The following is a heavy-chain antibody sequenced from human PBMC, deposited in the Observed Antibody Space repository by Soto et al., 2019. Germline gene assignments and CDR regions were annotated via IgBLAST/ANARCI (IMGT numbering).Heavy chain of an antibody. CDR2: IKQDGSEK. CDR1: GFTFSHPW. J-gene: IGHJ4*02. CDR3: AAGTLAGSFDY. V-gene: IGHV3-7*01. Sequence: EVQLVESGGGLVQPGGSLRLSCAASGFTFSHPWMSWVRQAPGKGLEWVANIKQDGSEKYYVDSVKGRFTTSRDNAKNSLYLQMTSLRAEDTALYYCAAGTLAGSFDYWGQGILVTVSS. D-gene: IGHD6-19*01.